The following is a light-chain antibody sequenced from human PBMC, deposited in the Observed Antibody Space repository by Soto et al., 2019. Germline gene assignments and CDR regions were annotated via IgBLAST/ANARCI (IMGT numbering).Light chain of an antibody. V-gene: IGKV3-15*01. CDR2: GAS. J-gene: IGKJ5*01. CDR1: QAVGYN. Sequence: EVVMTQSPATLYVSPGERVTLSCRASQAVGYNLAWYQHKPGQAPRLLIYGASTRVTGIPTRFSGSGSGTEFTLTISSLEPEDLGVYYCLHRMNWPLTFGQGTRLEIK. CDR3: LHRMNWPLT.